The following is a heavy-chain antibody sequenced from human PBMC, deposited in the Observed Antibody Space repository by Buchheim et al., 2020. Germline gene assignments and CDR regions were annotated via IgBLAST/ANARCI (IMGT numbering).Heavy chain of an antibody. D-gene: IGHD1-1*01. J-gene: IGHJ6*02. CDR1: GFIFSKYA. V-gene: IGHV3-30*04. Sequence: QPQLVESGGGVVQPGRSLRLTCTGSGFIFSKYAKHWVRQAPGKGLEWVAVISYDGNDKYYADSVRGRFSISRDNSKNTLSLQMNSLRAEDTAVYYCASSFWGFQKLEPAKYYFGMDLGGQGTT. CDR3: ASSFWGFQKLEPAKYYFGMDL. CDR2: ISYDGNDK.